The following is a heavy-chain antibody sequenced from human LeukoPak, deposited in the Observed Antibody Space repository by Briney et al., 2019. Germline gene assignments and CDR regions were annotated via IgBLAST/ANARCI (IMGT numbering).Heavy chain of an antibody. CDR1: GYTFTGYY. CDR2: ITPNSGDT. V-gene: IGHV1-2*02. CDR3: ARVHSGYDGDYYYYYMDV. D-gene: IGHD5-12*01. J-gene: IGHJ6*03. Sequence: ASVKVSCKASGYTFTGYYIHWLRQAPGQGLEWMGWITPNSGDTNYAQKFQGRVTMTRATAISAAYMELSRLRSDDTAVYYCARVHSGYDGDYYYYYMDVWGKGTTVTVSS.